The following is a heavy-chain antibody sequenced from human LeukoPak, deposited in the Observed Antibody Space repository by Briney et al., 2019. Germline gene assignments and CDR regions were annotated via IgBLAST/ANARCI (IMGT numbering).Heavy chain of an antibody. D-gene: IGHD6-6*01. J-gene: IGHJ4*02. Sequence: SETLSLTCAVYGGSFSGYYWSWIRQPPGKGLEWIGEINHSGSTNYNPSLKSRVTISVDTSKNQFSLKLSSVTAADTAVYYCASLSSSSMDYWGREPWSPSPQ. CDR1: GGSFSGYY. V-gene: IGHV4-34*01. CDR3: ASLSSSSMDY. CDR2: INHSGST.